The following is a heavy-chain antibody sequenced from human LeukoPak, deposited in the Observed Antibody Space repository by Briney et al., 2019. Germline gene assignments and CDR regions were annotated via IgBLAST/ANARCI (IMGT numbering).Heavy chain of an antibody. CDR3: ANLPVDTAMAEDY. CDR2: IKQDGSEK. CDR1: GFTFSSYW. V-gene: IGHV3-7*01. J-gene: IGHJ4*02. D-gene: IGHD5-18*01. Sequence: GGSLRLSCAASGFTFSSYWMSWVRQAPGKGLEWVANIKQDGSEKYYVDSVKGRFTISRDNAKNSLYLQMNSLRAEDTAVYYCANLPVDTAMAEDYWGQGTLVTVSS.